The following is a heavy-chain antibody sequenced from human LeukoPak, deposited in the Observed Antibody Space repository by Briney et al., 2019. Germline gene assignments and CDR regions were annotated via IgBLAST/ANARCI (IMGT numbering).Heavy chain of an antibody. CDR3: ARGRYGTISRGWFDP. CDR1: GGSISSYY. Sequence: SETLSLTCTVSGGSISSYYWSWIRQPPGKGLEWIGYIYYSGSTNYNLSLKSRVTISVDTSKNQFSLKLSSVTAADTAVYYCARGRYGTISRGWFDPWGQGTLVTVSS. CDR2: IYYSGST. D-gene: IGHD1-14*01. V-gene: IGHV4-59*01. J-gene: IGHJ5*02.